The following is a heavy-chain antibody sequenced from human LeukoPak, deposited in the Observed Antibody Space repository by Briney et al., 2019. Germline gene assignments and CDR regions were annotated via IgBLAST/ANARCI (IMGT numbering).Heavy chain of an antibody. Sequence: PETLSLTCTVSGGSISSYYWSWIRQPPGKGLKWIGYIYYSGSTNYNPSLKSRVTISVDTSKNQFSLKLSSVTAADTAVYYCARVLSGYSSSWYGWYFDLWGRGTLVAVSS. D-gene: IGHD6-13*01. J-gene: IGHJ2*01. V-gene: IGHV4-59*01. CDR3: ARVLSGYSSSWYGWYFDL. CDR1: GGSISSYY. CDR2: IYYSGST.